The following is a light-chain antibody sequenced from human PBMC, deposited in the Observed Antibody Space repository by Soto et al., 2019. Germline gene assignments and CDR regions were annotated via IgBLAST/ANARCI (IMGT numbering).Light chain of an antibody. J-gene: IGLJ1*01. V-gene: IGLV2-14*01. Sequence: QSVLTQPASVSGSPGQSITISCTGTSSDVGGYNYVSWYQQHPGKVPKLMIYDVSNRPSGVSNRFSGSKSGNTASLTISGLQAEDEADYYCRLYTRSTLRYVFGIGRKVTVL. CDR2: DVS. CDR3: RLYTRSTLRYV. CDR1: SSDVGGYNY.